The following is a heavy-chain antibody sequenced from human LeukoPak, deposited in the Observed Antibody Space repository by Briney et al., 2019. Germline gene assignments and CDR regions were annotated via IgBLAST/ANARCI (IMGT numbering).Heavy chain of an antibody. Sequence: PGGSLRLSCAVSGVTFNEYYMNWIRQAPGKGLEWISYITSSGGAMYYADSVKGRFTISRDNAKNSLYLHMNSLRAEDTAVYYCATWRRYYDFDYWGQGTLVTVSS. D-gene: IGHD3-22*01. V-gene: IGHV3-11*01. CDR2: ITSSGGAM. CDR3: ATWRRYYDFDY. CDR1: GVTFNEYY. J-gene: IGHJ4*02.